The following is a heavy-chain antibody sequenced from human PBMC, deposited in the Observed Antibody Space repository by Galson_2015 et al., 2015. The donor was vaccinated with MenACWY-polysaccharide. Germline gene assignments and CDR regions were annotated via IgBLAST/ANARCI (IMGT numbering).Heavy chain of an antibody. CDR3: AKYCSSTSCYTVSGNYYGMDV. CDR2: ISGSGGNT. CDR1: GFTFSSYA. Sequence: SLRLSCAASGFTFSSYAMSWVRQAPGKGLEWVSAISGSGGNTYYADSVKGRFTISRDNSKNTLYLQMSSLRAEDTAVYYCAKYCSSTSCYTVSGNYYGMDVWGQGTTVTVSS. D-gene: IGHD2-2*02. V-gene: IGHV3-23*01. J-gene: IGHJ6*02.